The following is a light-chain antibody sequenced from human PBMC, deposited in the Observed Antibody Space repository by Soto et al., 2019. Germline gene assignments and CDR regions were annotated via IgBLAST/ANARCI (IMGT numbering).Light chain of an antibody. CDR1: SSDVGGNKY. CDR3: SAFTGTSYV. J-gene: IGLJ1*01. Sequence: QSVLTQAASVSGSPGQSITISCTGTSSDVGGNKYVSWYQQYPGKAPKLMICDVSNRPSGVSNRFSGSKSGNTASLTISGLQAEDEADYYCSAFTGTSYVFGPGTKVTVL. CDR2: DVS. V-gene: IGLV2-14*03.